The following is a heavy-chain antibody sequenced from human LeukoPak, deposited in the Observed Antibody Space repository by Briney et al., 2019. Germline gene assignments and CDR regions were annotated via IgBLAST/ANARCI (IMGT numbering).Heavy chain of an antibody. V-gene: IGHV3-21*04. D-gene: IGHD6-13*01. CDR3: ASSVLYSSTWAFDY. CDR2: ISAGNSFI. Sequence: GSLRLSCAASGFRFTSYGMNWVRQAPGKGLAWVSSISAGNSFISYADSLRGRFTISRDNSRNTLYLQLNSLRAEDTAVYFCASSVLYSSTWAFDYWGQGTLLTVSS. CDR1: GFRFTSYG. J-gene: IGHJ4*02.